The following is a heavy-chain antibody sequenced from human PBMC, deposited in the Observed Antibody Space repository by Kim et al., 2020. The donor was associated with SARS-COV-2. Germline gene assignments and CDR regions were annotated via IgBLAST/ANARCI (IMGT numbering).Heavy chain of an antibody. V-gene: IGHV3-7*03. CDR2: DGSEK. J-gene: IGHJ6*02. Sequence: DGSEKSYGDSVKGRCTISRDNAKNSLYLQMNSLRAEDTAEYYCARARGMDVWGQGTTVTVSS. CDR3: ARARGMDV.